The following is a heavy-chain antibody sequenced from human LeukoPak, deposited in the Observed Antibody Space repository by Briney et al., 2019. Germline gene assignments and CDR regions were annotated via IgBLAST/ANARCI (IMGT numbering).Heavy chain of an antibody. D-gene: IGHD6-13*01. CDR3: AREVEGGIAAAGT. CDR1: GYTFSGYY. Sequence: ASVKVSCKASGYTFSGYYIHWVRQAPGQGLEWMGWINPNSGGTNYAQKFQGRVTMTRDTSISTAYMELSRLRSDDTAVYYCAREVEGGIAAAGTWGQGTLVTVSS. J-gene: IGHJ4*02. CDR2: INPNSGGT. V-gene: IGHV1-2*02.